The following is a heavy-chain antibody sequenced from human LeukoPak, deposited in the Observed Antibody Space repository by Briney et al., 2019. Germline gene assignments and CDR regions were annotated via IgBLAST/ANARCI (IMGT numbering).Heavy chain of an antibody. V-gene: IGHV4-39*01. Sequence: SETLSLTCTVSGGSISSSSYYWGWIRQPPGKGLEWIGSIYYSGSTYYNPSLKSRVTISVDTSKNQFSLKLSPVTAADTAVYYCARHRMYYYDSSGRGVADAFDIWGQGTMVTVSS. CDR2: IYYSGST. J-gene: IGHJ3*02. D-gene: IGHD3-22*01. CDR1: GGSISSSSYY. CDR3: ARHRMYYYDSSGRGVADAFDI.